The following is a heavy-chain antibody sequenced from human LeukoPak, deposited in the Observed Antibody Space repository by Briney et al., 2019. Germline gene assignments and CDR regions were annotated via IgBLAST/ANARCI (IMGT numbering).Heavy chain of an antibody. Sequence: SETLSLTCTVSDGSISSYYWSWIRQPPGKGLEWIWYIYTSGNTNYNPSRKIRVTISVDTSKNQLSLNLSSVTAADTAVYYCARLSASQMAYEYFDLWGRGTLVTVSS. D-gene: IGHD2-21*01. CDR2: IYTSGNT. CDR3: ARLSASQMAYEYFDL. J-gene: IGHJ2*01. CDR1: DGSISSYY. V-gene: IGHV4-4*09.